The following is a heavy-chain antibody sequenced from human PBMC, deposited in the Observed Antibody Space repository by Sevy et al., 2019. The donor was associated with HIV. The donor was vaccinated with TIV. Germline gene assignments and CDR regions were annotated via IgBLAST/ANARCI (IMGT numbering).Heavy chain of an antibody. V-gene: IGHV3-11*01. CDR3: ARVPESCDSTGYYLGPQYYFDY. D-gene: IGHD3-22*01. J-gene: IGHJ4*02. Sequence: GGSLRLSCAASGFTFSDYYMSWIRQPPGKGLEWVSYIRSSDEAIFYADSVKGRFTISRDNARNSLYLQMNSLRAEDTAVYYCARVPESCDSTGYYLGPQYYFDYWGQGTLVTVSS. CDR1: GFTFSDYY. CDR2: IRSSDEAI.